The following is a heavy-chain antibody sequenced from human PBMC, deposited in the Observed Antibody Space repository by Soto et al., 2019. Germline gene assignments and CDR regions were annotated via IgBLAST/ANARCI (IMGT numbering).Heavy chain of an antibody. CDR2: IYASGST. CDR3: ASGGMVIMPTATAFDY. D-gene: IGHD2-8*01. CDR1: GGSISPYY. J-gene: IGHJ4*02. V-gene: IGHV4-4*07. Sequence: PSETLSLTCSVSGGSISPYYWSWIRQPAGKGLEWIGRIYASGSTNYNPSLKSRVTMSVATSKNQFSLKLTSVTAADTATYYCASGGMVIMPTATAFDYWGQGTMVTVSS.